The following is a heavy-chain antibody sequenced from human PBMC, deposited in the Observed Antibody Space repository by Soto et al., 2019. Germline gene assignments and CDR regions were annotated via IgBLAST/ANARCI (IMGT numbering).Heavy chain of an antibody. Sequence: EVQLLESGGGLVQPGGSLRLSCAASGFTFSSYAMSWVRQAPGKGLEWVSAISGSGGSTYYADSVKGRFTISRDNSKNTPYLQMNSLRAEDTAVYYCAKGGEKAYYYYGMDVWGQGTTVTVSS. CDR3: AKGGEKAYYYYGMDV. CDR2: ISGSGGST. D-gene: IGHD3-10*01. J-gene: IGHJ6*02. V-gene: IGHV3-23*01. CDR1: GFTFSSYA.